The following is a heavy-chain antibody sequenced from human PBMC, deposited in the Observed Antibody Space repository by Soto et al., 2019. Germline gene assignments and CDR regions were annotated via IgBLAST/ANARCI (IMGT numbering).Heavy chain of an antibody. J-gene: IGHJ4*02. CDR3: ARGGVDYYDSSGYYFSPYYFDY. D-gene: IGHD3-22*01. Sequence: SETLSLTCAVSGGSISSGGYSWSWIRQPPGKGLEWIGYIYHSGSTYYNPSPKSRVTISVDRSKNQFSLKLSSVTAADTAVYYCARGGVDYYDSSGYYFSPYYFDYWGQGTLVTVS. CDR1: GGSISSGGYS. CDR2: IYHSGST. V-gene: IGHV4-30-2*01.